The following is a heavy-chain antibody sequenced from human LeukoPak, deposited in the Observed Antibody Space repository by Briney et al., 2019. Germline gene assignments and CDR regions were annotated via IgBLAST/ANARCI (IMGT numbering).Heavy chain of an antibody. CDR1: GFTFSSYG. Sequence: GGSLRLSCAASGFTFSSYGMHWVRQAPGKGLEWVAVIWYDGSNKYFADSVKGRFTISRDNSKNTLYLQMNSLRAEDTAVYYCARDGSSGWYTGQGNDYWGHGTLVT. J-gene: IGHJ4*01. V-gene: IGHV3-33*01. D-gene: IGHD6-19*01. CDR3: ARDGSSGWYTGQGNDY. CDR2: IWYDGSNK.